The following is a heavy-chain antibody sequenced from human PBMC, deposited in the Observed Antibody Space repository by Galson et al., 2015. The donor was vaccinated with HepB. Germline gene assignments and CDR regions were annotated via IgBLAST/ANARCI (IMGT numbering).Heavy chain of an antibody. CDR3: ARGNYAFWGGSPSTPYFFDY. J-gene: IGHJ4*02. CDR1: GYTFTNYG. Sequence: SVKVSCKASGYTFTNYGIHWVRQAPGQGLEWMGWINAGNGNTKYSQKFQDRVTITRDTSASTAYMELSSLRSEDTAVYYCARGNYAFWGGSPSTPYFFDYWGPGTLVTVSS. CDR2: INAGNGNT. V-gene: IGHV1-3*01. D-gene: IGHD3-3*01.